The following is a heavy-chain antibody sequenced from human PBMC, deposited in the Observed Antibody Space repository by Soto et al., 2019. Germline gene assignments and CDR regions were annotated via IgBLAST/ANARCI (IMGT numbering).Heavy chain of an antibody. J-gene: IGHJ5*02. D-gene: IGHD3-10*01. CDR1: GGSISNYY. CDR2: VHFSGTA. V-gene: IGHV4-59*01. Sequence: SETLSLTCTVSGGSISNYYWNWIRQSPGKGPEWIGYVHFSGTANYNPSLKSRVTISVDKSKNQFSLHLRSVSTADTAIYYCARDNIRGVISWFDPWGQGTLVTVSS. CDR3: ARDNIRGVISWFDP.